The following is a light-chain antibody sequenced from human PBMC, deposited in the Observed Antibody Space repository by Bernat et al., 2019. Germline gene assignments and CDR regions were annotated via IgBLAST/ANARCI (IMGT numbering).Light chain of an antibody. Sequence: NFMLTQPHSVSESPGKTVTISCTRSSGSIASNYVQWYQQRPGSAPTTVIYEDNQRPSGVPDRFSGSIDSSPNSASLTISGLKTEDAADYYCQSYDSSNRVFGGGTKLTVL. V-gene: IGLV6-57*04. CDR1: SGSIASNY. J-gene: IGLJ3*02. CDR3: QSYDSSNRV. CDR2: EDN.